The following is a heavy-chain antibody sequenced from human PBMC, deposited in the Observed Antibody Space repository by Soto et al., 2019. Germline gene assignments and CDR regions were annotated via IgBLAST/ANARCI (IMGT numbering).Heavy chain of an antibody. J-gene: IGHJ4*02. Sequence: QITLNESGPTLVKPTQTLTLTCTFSGFSLTTSGVGVGWIRQSPGKAPEWLALIYWDDDKRYSPSLKSRLTITKDTSKNQVVLTMATLDPAYTATYYCAHRVLRTVFGLVTTTAIYFDFWGQGTPVAVSS. CDR1: GFSLTTSGVG. CDR2: IYWDDDK. D-gene: IGHD3-3*01. V-gene: IGHV2-5*02. CDR3: AHRVLRTVFGLVTTTAIYFDF.